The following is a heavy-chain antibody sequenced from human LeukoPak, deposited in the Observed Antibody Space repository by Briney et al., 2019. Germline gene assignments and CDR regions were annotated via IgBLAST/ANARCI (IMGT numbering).Heavy chain of an antibody. CDR1: GFSFRTCG. V-gene: IGHV3-33*01. Sequence: PGRSLRLPCAASGFSFRTCGMHWVRQAPGKGLEWVAVIWNDGSKKYHADSVKGRFTISRDNSKNTLYLQMNSLRAEDTAVYYCASGSDNSGYNFYWGQGTLVTVSS. CDR2: IWNDGSKK. J-gene: IGHJ4*02. CDR3: ASGSDNSGYNFY. D-gene: IGHD3-22*01.